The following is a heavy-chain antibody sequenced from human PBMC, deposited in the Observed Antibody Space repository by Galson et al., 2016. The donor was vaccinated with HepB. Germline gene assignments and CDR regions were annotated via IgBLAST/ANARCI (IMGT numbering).Heavy chain of an antibody. CDR2: LYWDDDK. J-gene: IGHJ6*02. D-gene: IGHD1-26*01. CDR3: ARIPGGYQGPQYGMDV. CDR1: GFSVTTSGVG. Sequence: PALVKPTQTLTLTCDVSGFSVTTSGVGVGWIRQPTRKALEWLALLYWDDDKSYSPSLKNWVTITKDSPKNRVVLTLNNMDPVDTATYYCARIPGGYQGPQYGMDVWGQGTTVTVSS. V-gene: IGHV2-5*02.